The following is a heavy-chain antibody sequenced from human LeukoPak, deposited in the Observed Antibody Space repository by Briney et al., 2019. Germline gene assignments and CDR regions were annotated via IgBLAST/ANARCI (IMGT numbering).Heavy chain of an antibody. Sequence: SETLSLTCAVYGGSFSGYYRSWIRQPPGKGLEWIGEINHSGSTNYNPSLKSRVTISVDTSKNQFSLKLSSVTAADTAVYYCARYCSGGSCSEIDAFDIWGQGTMVTVSS. CDR3: ARYCSGGSCSEIDAFDI. J-gene: IGHJ3*02. CDR1: GGSFSGYY. V-gene: IGHV4-34*01. D-gene: IGHD2-15*01. CDR2: INHSGST.